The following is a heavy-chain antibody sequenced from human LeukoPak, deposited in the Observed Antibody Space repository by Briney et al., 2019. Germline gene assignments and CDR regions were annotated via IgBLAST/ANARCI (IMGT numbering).Heavy chain of an antibody. V-gene: IGHV3-23*01. Sequence: SGGSLRLSCAASGFTFSSYAMSWVRQAPGKGLEWVSAISGSGGSTYYADSAKGWFTISRDNSKNTLYLQMNSLRAEDTAVYYCAKPSGGHDYYYDSSGYSHFDYWGQGTLVTVSS. J-gene: IGHJ4*02. D-gene: IGHD3-22*01. CDR3: AKPSGGHDYYYDSSGYSHFDY. CDR2: ISGSGGST. CDR1: GFTFSSYA.